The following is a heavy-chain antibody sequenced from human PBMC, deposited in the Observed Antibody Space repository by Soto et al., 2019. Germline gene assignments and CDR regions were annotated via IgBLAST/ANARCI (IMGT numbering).Heavy chain of an antibody. Sequence: GGSLRLSCAASGFTFSSYWMHWVRQAPGKGPVRVSRINSDGSSTSYADYVKGRFTISRDNAKNTLYLQMNSLRAEDTAVYYCARGGREWELLLNTFDYWGQGTLVTVSS. V-gene: IGHV3-74*01. D-gene: IGHD1-26*01. CDR2: INSDGSST. CDR3: ARGGREWELLLNTFDY. J-gene: IGHJ4*02. CDR1: GFTFSSYW.